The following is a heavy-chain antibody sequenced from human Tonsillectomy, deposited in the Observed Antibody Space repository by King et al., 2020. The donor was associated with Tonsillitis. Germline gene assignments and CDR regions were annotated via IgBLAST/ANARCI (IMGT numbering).Heavy chain of an antibody. J-gene: IGHJ4*02. Sequence: QLVQSGAEVKKPGESLRISCKGSGYSFTSYWISWVRQMPGKGLEWMGRIDPSDSYTNYSPSFQGHVTISADKSISTAYLQWSSLKASDTAMYYCARSYYDYVWGSYRFYFDYGGQGTLVTVSS. D-gene: IGHD3-16*02. CDR1: GYSFTSYW. V-gene: IGHV5-10-1*03. CDR3: ARSYYDYVWGSYRFYFDY. CDR2: IDPSDSYT.